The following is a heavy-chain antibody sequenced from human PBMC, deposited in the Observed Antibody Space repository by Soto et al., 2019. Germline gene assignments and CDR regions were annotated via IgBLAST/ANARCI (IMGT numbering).Heavy chain of an antibody. J-gene: IGHJ6*02. CDR2: IRPNGGST. Sequence: GDSVKVSCKASGYTFTAYYIHWVRQAPGQEFEWMGWIRPNGGSTDFAREFQGRFTMTWDTSISTAYMDLSSLRSDDTAVYYCARGSVASAAEPTGMDVWGQRTTVTVYS. CDR3: ARGSVASAAEPTGMDV. V-gene: IGHV1-2*02. D-gene: IGHD6-13*01. CDR1: GYTFTAYY.